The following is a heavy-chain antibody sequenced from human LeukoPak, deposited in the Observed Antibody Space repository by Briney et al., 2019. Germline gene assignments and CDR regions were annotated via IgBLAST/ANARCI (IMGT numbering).Heavy chain of an antibody. CDR1: GGSINNYW. D-gene: IGHD2-15*01. CDR2: IYTTGST. J-gene: IGHJ4*02. CDR3: ARDAGGVVAY. V-gene: IGHV4-4*09. Sequence: SETLSLTCSVSGGSINNYWWSWIRQPPGKGLEWVGYIYTTGSTHYNPSLKSRVTMSLDTSKNQFSLRLSSVTAADTAVYYCARDAGGVVAYWGQGTLVTVSS.